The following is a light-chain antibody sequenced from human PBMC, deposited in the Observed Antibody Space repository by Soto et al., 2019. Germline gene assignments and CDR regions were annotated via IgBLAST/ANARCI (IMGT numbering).Light chain of an antibody. Sequence: EIVLTQSPGTLSLSPGERATLSCRASQSVSSSYLAWYQQKPGQAPRLLIYGASSRATGIPDRFSASGSGTDFSLAISRLETEDFGVYYCQQYGRSHPITFGGRTKVEIK. CDR2: GAS. CDR1: QSVSSSY. J-gene: IGKJ4*01. CDR3: QQYGRSHPIT. V-gene: IGKV3-20*01.